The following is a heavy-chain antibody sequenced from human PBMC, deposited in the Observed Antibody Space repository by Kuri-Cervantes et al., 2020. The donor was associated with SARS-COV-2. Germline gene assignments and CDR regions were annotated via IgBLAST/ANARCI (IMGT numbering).Heavy chain of an antibody. CDR3: ARRNPLGMATMANDY. V-gene: IGHV1-69*10. CDR1: GGTFSSYA. Sequence: SVKVSCKASGGTFSSYAISWVRQAPGQGLEWMGGIIPILGTANYAQKFQGRVMITADKSTSTAYMELSSLRSEDTAVYYCARRNPLGMATMANDYWGQGTLVTVSS. D-gene: IGHD5-24*01. CDR2: IIPILGTA. J-gene: IGHJ4*02.